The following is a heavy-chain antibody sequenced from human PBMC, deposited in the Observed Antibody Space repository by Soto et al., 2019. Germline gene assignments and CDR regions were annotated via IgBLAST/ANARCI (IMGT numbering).Heavy chain of an antibody. CDR1: GGTFSSYA. CDR3: AREGGGEVDY. Sequence: ASVKVSCKASGGTFSSYAISWVRQAPGQGLEWMGGIIPIFGTANYAQKFQGRVTITADESTSTAYMELSSLRSEDTAVYYWAREGGGEVDYWGQGTLVTVSS. CDR2: IIPIFGTA. D-gene: IGHD3-10*01. V-gene: IGHV1-69*13. J-gene: IGHJ4*02.